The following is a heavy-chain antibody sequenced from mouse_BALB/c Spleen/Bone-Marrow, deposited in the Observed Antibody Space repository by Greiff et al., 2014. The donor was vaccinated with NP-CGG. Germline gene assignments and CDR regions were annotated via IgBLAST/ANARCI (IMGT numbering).Heavy chain of an antibody. Sequence: EVQLVESGAELVKPGASVKLSCTASGFNIKDTYMHWVKQRPEQGLEWIGRIDPANGNTKYDPKFQGKATITADTSSNTAYRQLSSLTSEDTAVYYCARYSYGSRGYYFDYWGQGTTLTVSS. CDR2: IDPANGNT. CDR1: GFNIKDTY. V-gene: IGHV14-3*02. CDR3: ARYSYGSRGYYFDY. J-gene: IGHJ2*01. D-gene: IGHD1-1*01.